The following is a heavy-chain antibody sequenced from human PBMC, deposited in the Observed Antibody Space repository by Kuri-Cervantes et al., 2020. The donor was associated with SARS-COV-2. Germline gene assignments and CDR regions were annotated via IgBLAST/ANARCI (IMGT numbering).Heavy chain of an antibody. CDR2: FDPEDGET. J-gene: IGHJ4*02. CDR3: ARDLRTAVAGSNFDY. CDR1: GYTLTELS. V-gene: IGHV1-24*01. D-gene: IGHD6-19*01. Sequence: ASVKVSCKVSGYTLTELSMHWVRQAPGKGLEWMGGFDPEDGETIYAQKFQGRVTMTEDTSTDTAYMELRSLRSDDTAVYYCARDLRTAVAGSNFDYWGQGTLVTVSS.